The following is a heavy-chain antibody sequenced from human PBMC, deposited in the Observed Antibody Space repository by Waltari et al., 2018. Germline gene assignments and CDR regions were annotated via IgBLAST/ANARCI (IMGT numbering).Heavy chain of an antibody. V-gene: IGHV4-59*11. J-gene: IGHJ4*02. CDR3: ARGTMVRGVSFDY. D-gene: IGHD3-10*01. CDR2: IYYSGST. CDR1: GGPISSHY. Sequence: QVQLQESGPGLVKPSETLSLTCTVSGGPISSHYWSWVRQPPGKGLEWIGYIYYSGSTNYNPSLKSRVTISVDTSKNQFSLKLSSVTAADTAVYYCARGTMVRGVSFDYWGQGTLVTVSS.